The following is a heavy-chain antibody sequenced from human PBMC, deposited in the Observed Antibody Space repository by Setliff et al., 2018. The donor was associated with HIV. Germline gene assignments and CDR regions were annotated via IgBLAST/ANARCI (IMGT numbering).Heavy chain of an antibody. CDR3: ARYTFWSGLDY. J-gene: IGHJ4*02. D-gene: IGHD3-3*01. CDR2: IYYSGST. Sequence: SETLSLTCTVSEGYISSNYWSWIRQPPGKGLEWIGYIYYSGSTNYNPSLKSRVTISVDTSKNQFSLKLSSVTAADTAVYYCARYTFWSGLDYWGQGTLVTVSS. CDR1: EGYISSNY. V-gene: IGHV4-59*08.